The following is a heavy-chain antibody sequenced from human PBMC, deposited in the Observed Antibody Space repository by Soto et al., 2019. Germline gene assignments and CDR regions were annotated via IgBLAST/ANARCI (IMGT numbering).Heavy chain of an antibody. J-gene: IGHJ5*02. Sequence: ASVKVSCKASGYTFTSYGIIWVRQAPGQGLEWMGWISAYNGNTNYAQKLQGRVTMTTDTSTSTAYMELRSLRSDDTAVYYCARRSMILGWFDPWGQGTLVTVSS. V-gene: IGHV1-18*01. D-gene: IGHD3-22*01. CDR3: ARRSMILGWFDP. CDR1: GYTFTSYG. CDR2: ISAYNGNT.